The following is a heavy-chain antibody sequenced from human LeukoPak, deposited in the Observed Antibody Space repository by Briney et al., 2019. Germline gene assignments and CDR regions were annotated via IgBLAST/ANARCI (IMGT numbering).Heavy chain of an antibody. CDR2: ISAYNGNT. V-gene: IGHV1-18*01. CDR1: GYTFTSYG. Sequence: ASVKVSCKASGYTFTSYGISWVRQAPGRGLEWMGWISAYNGNTNYAQKLQGRVTMTTDTSTSTAYMELRSLRSEDTAVYYCARVPTVNDYYYYMDVWGKGTTVTVSS. D-gene: IGHD4-17*01. CDR3: ARVPTVNDYYYYMDV. J-gene: IGHJ6*03.